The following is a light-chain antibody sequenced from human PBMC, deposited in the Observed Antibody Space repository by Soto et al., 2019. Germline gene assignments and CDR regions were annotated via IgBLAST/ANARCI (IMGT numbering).Light chain of an antibody. CDR2: DAS. J-gene: IGKJ1*01. Sequence: DIQMTQSPSTLSSYVGDRVTITCRASQSCSSWLAWYQQKPGKATKLLIYDASSLESVVPSRFSGSGSGTEFTLTISSLKPADFATEYFHNYNSYARTFGHGTKVEI. V-gene: IGKV1-5*01. CDR1: QSCSSW. CDR3: HNYNSYART.